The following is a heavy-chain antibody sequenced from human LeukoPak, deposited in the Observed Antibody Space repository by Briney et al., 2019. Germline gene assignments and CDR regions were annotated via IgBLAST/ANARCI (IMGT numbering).Heavy chain of an antibody. CDR1: GDSVSINSAT. J-gene: IGHJ3*02. Sequence: SQTLSLTCAISGDSVSINSATWNWIRQSPSRDLEWLGRTYYRSKWYNDYAVSVKSRITINPDTSKNQFSLQLNFVTPEDTAVYYCARVHYYYGSGDAFDIWGQGTMVTVSS. D-gene: IGHD3-10*01. CDR2: TYYRSKWYN. CDR3: ARVHYYYGSGDAFDI. V-gene: IGHV6-1*01.